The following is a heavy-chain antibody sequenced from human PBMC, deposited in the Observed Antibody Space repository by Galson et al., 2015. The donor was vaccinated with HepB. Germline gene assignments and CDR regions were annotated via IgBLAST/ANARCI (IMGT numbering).Heavy chain of an antibody. D-gene: IGHD3-22*01. CDR1: GGSISSYY. CDR3: ARDPYYYDSSGY. Sequence: QVQLQESGPGLVKPSETLSLTCTVSGGSISSYYWSWIRQPPGKGLEWIGEINHSGSTNYTPSLKSRVTISVDTSKNQFSLKLSSVTAADTAVYYCARDPYYYDSSGYWGQGTLVTVSS. J-gene: IGHJ4*02. V-gene: IGHV4-59*12. CDR2: INHSGST.